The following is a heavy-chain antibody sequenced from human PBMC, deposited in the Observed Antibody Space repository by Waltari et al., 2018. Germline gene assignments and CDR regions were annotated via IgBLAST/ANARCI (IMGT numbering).Heavy chain of an antibody. CDR3: AKGGVIVPQRFYYYYGMDV. CDR1: GFTFSSYA. CDR2: ISGSGGST. Sequence: EVQLVESGGGLVQPGGSLRLSCAASGFTFSSYAMSWVRQAPGKGLEWVSAISGSGGSTYYADSVKGRFTISRDNSKNTLYLQMNSLRAEDTAVYYCAKGGVIVPQRFYYYYGMDVWGQGTTVTVSS. V-gene: IGHV3-23*04. D-gene: IGHD3-16*02. J-gene: IGHJ6*02.